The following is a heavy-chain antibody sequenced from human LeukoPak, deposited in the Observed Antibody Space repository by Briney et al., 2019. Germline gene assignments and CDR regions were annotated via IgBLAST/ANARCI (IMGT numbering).Heavy chain of an antibody. Sequence: GGSLRLSCAASGFSFSTYYVNWVRQAPGKGLEWVSCISSSSTYIYYSDSVRGRFAISRDNAKNSLYLQMNSLRAEDTAVYYCARTGSGSRAFDIWGQGTMLTVSS. CDR2: ISSSSTYI. V-gene: IGHV3-21*01. D-gene: IGHD1-26*01. J-gene: IGHJ3*02. CDR3: ARTGSGSRAFDI. CDR1: GFSFSTYY.